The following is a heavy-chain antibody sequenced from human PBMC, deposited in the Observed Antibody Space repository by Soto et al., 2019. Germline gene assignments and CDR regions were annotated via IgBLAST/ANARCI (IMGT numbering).Heavy chain of an antibody. CDR3: ARPKMALITTSEACAFDI. J-gene: IGHJ3*02. CDR1: GGTFSSYA. D-gene: IGHD3-3*01. V-gene: IGHV1-69*13. CDR2: IIPIFGTA. Sequence: SVKVSCKASGGTFSSYAISWVRQAPGQGLEWMGGIIPIFGTANYAQKFQGRVTITADESTSTAYMELSSLRSEGTAVYYCARPKMALITTSEACAFDIWGQGTMVTVSS.